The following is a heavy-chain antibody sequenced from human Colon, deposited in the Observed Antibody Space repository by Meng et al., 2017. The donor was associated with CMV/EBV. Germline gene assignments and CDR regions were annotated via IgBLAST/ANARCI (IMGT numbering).Heavy chain of an antibody. CDR3: ARGLVEAPGIEY. D-gene: IGHD2-15*01. CDR1: GFTFSDSW. V-gene: IGHV3-7*01. J-gene: IGHJ4*02. Sequence: GESLKISCRVSGFTFSDSWMNWVCQAPGKGLEWVANINEDGSGKYYVDSVKGRFTISRDNAKNSVYLQINSLRAEDTAVYYCARGLVEAPGIEYWGQGTLVTVSS. CDR2: INEDGSGK.